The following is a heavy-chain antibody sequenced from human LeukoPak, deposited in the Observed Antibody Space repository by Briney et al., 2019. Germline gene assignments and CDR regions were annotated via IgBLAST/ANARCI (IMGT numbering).Heavy chain of an antibody. CDR3: ARGSYDKFDY. D-gene: IGHD1-26*01. V-gene: IGHV4-61*02. J-gene: IGHJ4*02. Sequence: PSETLSLTCTVSGGSIGSGSYYWSWIRQPAGKGLEWIGRISSSGSTNYNPSLKSRVTISVDTSKNRFSLKLSSVTAADTAVYYCARGSYDKFDYWGQGTLVTVSS. CDR1: GGSIGSGSYY. CDR2: ISSSGST.